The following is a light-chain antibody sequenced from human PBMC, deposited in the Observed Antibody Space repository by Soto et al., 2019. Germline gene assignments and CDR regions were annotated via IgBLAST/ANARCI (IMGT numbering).Light chain of an antibody. CDR3: SSYTRSNTLV. V-gene: IGLV2-14*01. CDR1: SSDVGAYNY. Sequence: QSALTQPASVSGSPGQSITISCTGTSSDVGAYNYLSWYQQHPGKAPKLMIFEVSDRPSGVSNRFSGSKSGNTASLTISGLQAEDEADYYCSSYTRSNTLVFGGGTKLTVL. CDR2: EVS. J-gene: IGLJ2*01.